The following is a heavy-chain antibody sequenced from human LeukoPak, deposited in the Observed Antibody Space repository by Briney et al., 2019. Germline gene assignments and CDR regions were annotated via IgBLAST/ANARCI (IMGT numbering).Heavy chain of an antibody. V-gene: IGHV4-34*01. CDR2: ITHSGST. CDR3: ARGDFDGSGRSLDY. D-gene: IGHD3-10*01. J-gene: IGHJ4*02. CDR1: GGSFSSYY. Sequence: SETLSLTCAVYGGSFSSYYWTWIRQPPGKGLEWIGEITHSGSTNYNPSLKSRVTISVDTSKKQFSLKMNSVTAADTAFYYCARGDFDGSGRSLDYWGQGTLVTVSP.